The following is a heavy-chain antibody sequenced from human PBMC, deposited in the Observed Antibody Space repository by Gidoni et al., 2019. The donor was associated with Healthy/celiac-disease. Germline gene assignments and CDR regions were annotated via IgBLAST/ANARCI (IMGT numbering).Heavy chain of an antibody. V-gene: IGHV3-64D*06. CDR1: GFPFSSYA. Sequence: EVQLVESGGGLVQPGGSLRLSCSASGFPFSSYAMHWVRQAPGKGLEYVSAISSNGGSTYYADSVKGRFTISRDNSKNTLYLQMSSLRAEDTAVYYCVKHPLYYGSGSHDFDYWGQGTLVTVSS. CDR3: VKHPLYYGSGSHDFDY. J-gene: IGHJ4*02. CDR2: ISSNGGST. D-gene: IGHD3-10*01.